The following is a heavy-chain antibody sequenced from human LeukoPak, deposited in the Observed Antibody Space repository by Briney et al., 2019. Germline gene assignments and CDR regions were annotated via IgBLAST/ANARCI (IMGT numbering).Heavy chain of an antibody. V-gene: IGHV3-74*01. CDR2: ISSDGSSA. J-gene: IGHJ4*02. Sequence: GGSLRLSCAASGFTFSNYWMHWVRQAPGKGLMWASRISSDGSSADYADSVKGRFTISRDNAKNTLYLQMNSLRVEDTAVYYCARRRTIGDYDYWGQGTPVTVSS. CDR1: GFTFSNYW. CDR3: ARRRTIGDYDY. D-gene: IGHD3-16*01.